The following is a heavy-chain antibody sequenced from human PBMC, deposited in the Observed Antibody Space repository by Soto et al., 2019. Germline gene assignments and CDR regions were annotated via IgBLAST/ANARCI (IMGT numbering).Heavy chain of an antibody. J-gene: IGHJ4*02. V-gene: IGHV4-31*03. Sequence: QVQLQESGPGLVQPSQTLSLTCTVSGGSITTGGYYWSWIRQHPGKGLESIGYIYDSGTTDYNPSLKSRLTISLDPSKNQFSLKMRSVTAADTAVYYCARSVHSGDYIDYWGQGTLVTVSS. CDR3: ARSVHSGDYIDY. CDR2: IYDSGTT. CDR1: GGSITTGGYY. D-gene: IGHD4-17*01.